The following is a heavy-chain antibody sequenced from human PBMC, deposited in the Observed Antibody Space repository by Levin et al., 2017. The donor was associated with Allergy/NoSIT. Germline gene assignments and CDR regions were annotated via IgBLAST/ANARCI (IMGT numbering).Heavy chain of an antibody. CDR3: ARLDFGDYTYYFDY. CDR2: IYYSGST. D-gene: IGHD4-17*01. CDR1: GGSISSGDYY. V-gene: IGHV4-30-4*01. Sequence: SCTVSGGSISSGDYYWSWIRQPPGKGLEWIGYIYYSGSTYYNPSLKSRVTISVDTSKNQFSLKLSSVTAADTAVYYCARLDFGDYTYYFDYWGQGTLVTVSS. J-gene: IGHJ4*02.